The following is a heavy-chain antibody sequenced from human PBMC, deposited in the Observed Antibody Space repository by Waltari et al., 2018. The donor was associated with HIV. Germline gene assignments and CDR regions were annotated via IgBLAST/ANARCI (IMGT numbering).Heavy chain of an antibody. V-gene: IGHV4-39*01. CDR3: ARLPQAPPMVRGVIITSHWFDP. J-gene: IGHJ5*02. Sequence: QLQLQESDPGLVKPSETLSLTCTVSGGSISSSSYYWGWIRQPPGKGLEWIGSIYYSGSTYYNPSLKSRVTISVDTSKHQFSLKLSSVTAADTAVYYCARLPQAPPMVRGVIITSHWFDPWGQGTLVTVSS. CDR1: GGSISSSSYY. D-gene: IGHD3-10*01. CDR2: IYYSGST.